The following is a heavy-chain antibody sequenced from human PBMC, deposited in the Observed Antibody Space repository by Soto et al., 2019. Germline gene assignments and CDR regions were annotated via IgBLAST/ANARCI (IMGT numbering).Heavy chain of an antibody. CDR3: AKGELEFDY. CDR1: GLTFDDYA. D-gene: IGHD1-1*01. CDR2: ISLNSGSI. V-gene: IGHV3-9*01. Sequence: GGSLRLSCAASGLTFDDYAMHWVRQAPGKGLEWVSGISLNSGSIGYADSVKGRFTISRDNAKNSLYLQMNSLRAEDTALYYCAKGELEFDYWGQGTLVTVSS. J-gene: IGHJ4*02.